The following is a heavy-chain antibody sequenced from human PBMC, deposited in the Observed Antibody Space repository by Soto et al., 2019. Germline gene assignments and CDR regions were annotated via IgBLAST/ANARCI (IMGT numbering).Heavy chain of an antibody. CDR1: GYTLTIYT. Sequence: QVRLVQSGAEVKKPGASVKISGKASGYTLTIYTMNWVRQATGKRLERMGWSNPDNGNTKTSQKFQDRVLITRDTSASPPYMDRSSLSFTDPAVYYCAGGIATGQLDPCRPRTLVTLSS. D-gene: IGHD6-13*01. J-gene: IGHJ5*02. CDR2: SNPDNGNT. CDR3: AGGIATGQLDP. V-gene: IGHV1-3*01.